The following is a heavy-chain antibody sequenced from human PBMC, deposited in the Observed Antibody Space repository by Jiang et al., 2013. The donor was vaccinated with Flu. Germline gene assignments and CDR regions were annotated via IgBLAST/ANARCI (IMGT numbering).Heavy chain of an antibody. J-gene: IGHJ6*02. D-gene: IGHD1-14*01. V-gene: IGHV3-33*05. CDR3: ARGPEGHYYYYGMDV. CDR2: ISYDGSNK. Sequence: RLSCAASGFTFSSYGMHWVRQAPGKGLEWVAVISYDGSNKYYADSVKGRFTISRDNSKNTLYLQMNSLRAEDTAVYYCARGPEGHYYYYGMDVWGQGTTVTVSS. CDR1: GFTFSSYG.